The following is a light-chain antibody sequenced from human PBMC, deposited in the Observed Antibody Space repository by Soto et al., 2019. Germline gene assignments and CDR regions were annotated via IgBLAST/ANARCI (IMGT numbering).Light chain of an antibody. CDR2: YDS. CDR1: NIGSKS. V-gene: IGLV3-21*04. CDR3: QVWDSSSDHVV. J-gene: IGLJ2*01. Sequence: SYELTQPPSVSVAPGKTARLTCGGNNIGSKSVHWYQQKPGQAPVRVIYYDSDRPSGIPERFSGSNSGNTATLTISRVEAGDEADYYCQVWDSSSDHVVFGGGTKLTVL.